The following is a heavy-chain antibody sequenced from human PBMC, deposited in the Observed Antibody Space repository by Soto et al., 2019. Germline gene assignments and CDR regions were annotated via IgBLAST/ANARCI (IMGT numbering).Heavy chain of an antibody. J-gene: IGHJ4*02. V-gene: IGHV1-18*01. CDR1: GYTFTSYG. CDR2: ISAYNGNT. Sequence: QVQLVQSGAEVKKPGASVKVSCKASGYTFTSYGVSWVRQAPGQGLEWMGWISAYNGNTKYAKKLQGRVTMTTDTSTNTAYMDLRSLGSDETAVYYCARDSPPVDYWGQGTLVTVSS. CDR3: ARDSPPVDY.